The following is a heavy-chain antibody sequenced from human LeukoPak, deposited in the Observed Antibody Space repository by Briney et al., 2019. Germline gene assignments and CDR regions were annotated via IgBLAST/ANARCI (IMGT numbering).Heavy chain of an antibody. Sequence: PGGSLILSCAASGFTFSSYAMSGVRQAPGKGLEWVSAISGSGGSTYYADSVKGRFTISRDNSKETLYLQMNSLRAEDTAVYYCAMTPRRGATIYNEFDYWGQGTLVTVSS. CDR1: GFTFSSYA. CDR3: AMTPRRGATIYNEFDY. CDR2: ISGSGGST. V-gene: IGHV3-23*01. J-gene: IGHJ4*02. D-gene: IGHD5-12*01.